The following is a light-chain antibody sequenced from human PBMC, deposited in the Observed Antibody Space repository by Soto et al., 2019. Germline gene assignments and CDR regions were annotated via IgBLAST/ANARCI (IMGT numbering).Light chain of an antibody. CDR1: SSNIGRNY. Sequence: QSVLTQPPSASGTPGQRVTISCSGSSSNIGRNYVDWYQQLPGTAPKLLIFRNNQRPSGVPDRFSGSKSGTSASLAISGLRSEDEADYYCAAWDDSLTGGVFGGGTQLTVL. J-gene: IGLJ3*02. CDR3: AAWDDSLTGGV. CDR2: RNN. V-gene: IGLV1-47*01.